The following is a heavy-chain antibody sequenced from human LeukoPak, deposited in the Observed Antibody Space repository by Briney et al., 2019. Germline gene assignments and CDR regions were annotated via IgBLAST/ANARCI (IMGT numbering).Heavy chain of an antibody. CDR2: MSWNGDST. J-gene: IGHJ4*02. CDR1: ERTFDKEG. D-gene: IGHD1-7*01. CDR3: ARGAPRGVWNFYFDY. V-gene: IGHV3-20*03. Sequence: GGTLRNSNQTAERTFDKEGICWGSPAPEKRLEWVSGMSWNGDSTGYADSVKGRFTISRDNAKNSLYLQMNSLGAEDTAVYYCARGAPRGVWNFYFDYWGQGTLVTVSS.